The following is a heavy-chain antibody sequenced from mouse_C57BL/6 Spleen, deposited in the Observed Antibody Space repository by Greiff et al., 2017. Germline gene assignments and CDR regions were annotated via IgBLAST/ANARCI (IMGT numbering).Heavy chain of an antibody. V-gene: IGHV5-6*02. CDR2: ISSGGSYT. Sequence: DVKLVESGGDLVKPGGSLKLSCAASGFTFSSYGMSWVRQTPDKRLEWVATISSGGSYTYYPDSVKGRFTISRDNAKNTLYLQMSSLKSEDTAMYYCASQLTGRYFDVWGTGTTVTVSS. CDR3: ASQLTGRYFDV. J-gene: IGHJ1*03. CDR1: GFTFSSYG. D-gene: IGHD4-1*01.